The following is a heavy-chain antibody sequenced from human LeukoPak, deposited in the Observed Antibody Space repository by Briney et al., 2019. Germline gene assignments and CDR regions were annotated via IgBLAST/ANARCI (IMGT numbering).Heavy chain of an antibody. V-gene: IGHV3-23*01. Sequence: GGSLRLSCAASGFTFSSYAMSWVRQAPGKGLEWVSAISGSGGSTYYADSVKGRFTISRDNSKNTLYLQMNSLRAEDTAVYYCAREGQCGGDCYSFDAFDIWGQGTMVTVSS. CDR1: GFTFSSYA. CDR3: AREGQCGGDCYSFDAFDI. CDR2: ISGSGGST. J-gene: IGHJ3*02. D-gene: IGHD2-21*01.